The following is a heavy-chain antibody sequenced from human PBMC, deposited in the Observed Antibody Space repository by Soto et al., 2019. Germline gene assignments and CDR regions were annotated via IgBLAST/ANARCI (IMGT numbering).Heavy chain of an antibody. D-gene: IGHD6-13*01. CDR3: ARGIAVADPYNWYDS. CDR1: GYTFTRYG. J-gene: IGHJ5*01. V-gene: IGHV1-18*01. CDR2: ISGSNGKT. Sequence: ASVKVSCKASGYTFTRYGISLVRQAPGQGLEWMGWISGSNGKTNYAQKVQGRVTMTTDTSTSTAYMELRSLRSDDTAVYYCARGIAVADPYNWYDSWGQGTLVTVS.